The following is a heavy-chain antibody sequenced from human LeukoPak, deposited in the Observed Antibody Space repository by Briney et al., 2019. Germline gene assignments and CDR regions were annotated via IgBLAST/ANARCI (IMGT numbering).Heavy chain of an antibody. Sequence: ASVKVSCKASGGTFSSYAISWVRQAPGQGLEWMGGIIPIFGTANYAQKFQGRVTITADKSTSTAYMELSSLRSEDTAVYYCARGRGYGSGSSPLYYFDYWGQGTLVTVSS. CDR3: ARGRGYGSGSSPLYYFDY. CDR1: GGTFSSYA. D-gene: IGHD3-10*01. V-gene: IGHV1-69*06. J-gene: IGHJ4*02. CDR2: IIPIFGTA.